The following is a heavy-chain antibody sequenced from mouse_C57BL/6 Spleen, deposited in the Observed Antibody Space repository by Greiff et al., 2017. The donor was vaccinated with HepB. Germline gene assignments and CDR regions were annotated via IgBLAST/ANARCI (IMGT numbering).Heavy chain of an antibody. CDR1: GFTFSDYG. D-gene: IGHD2-14*01. V-gene: IGHV5-17*01. CDR2: ISSGSSTI. Sequence: EVHLVESGGGLVKPGGSLKLSCAASGFTFSDYGMHWVRQAPEKGLEWVAYISSGSSTIYYADTVKGRFTISRDNAKNTLFLQMTSLRSEDTAMYYCAKSRFLDYWGQGTSVTVSS. CDR3: AKSRFLDY. J-gene: IGHJ4*01.